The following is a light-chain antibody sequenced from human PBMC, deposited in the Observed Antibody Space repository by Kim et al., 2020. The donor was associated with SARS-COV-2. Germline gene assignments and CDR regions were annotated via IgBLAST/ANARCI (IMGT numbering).Light chain of an antibody. CDR3: QVWDSGTDQPV. CDR1: NVGSKS. J-gene: IGLJ3*02. V-gene: IGLV3-21*04. CDR2: YDS. Sequence: SYELTQPPSVSVAPGKTATITCGGNNVGSKSVNWYHRKPGQAPVLVMSYDSDRPSGIPERFSGSNSGNMATLTISRVEAGDEADYYCQVWDSGTDQPVFGGGTKVTVL.